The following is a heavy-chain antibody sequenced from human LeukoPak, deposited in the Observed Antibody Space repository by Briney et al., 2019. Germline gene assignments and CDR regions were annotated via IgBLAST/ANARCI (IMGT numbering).Heavy chain of an antibody. V-gene: IGHV1-2*04. CDR3: ARGLKGMVRADFDY. Sequence: GASVKVSCKASGYTFTGYYMHWVRQAPGQGLEWMGWINPNSGGTNYAQKFQGWVTMTRDTSTSTAYMELSRLRSDDTAVYYCARGLKGMVRADFDYWGQGTLVTVSS. D-gene: IGHD3-10*01. CDR2: INPNSGGT. J-gene: IGHJ4*02. CDR1: GYTFTGYY.